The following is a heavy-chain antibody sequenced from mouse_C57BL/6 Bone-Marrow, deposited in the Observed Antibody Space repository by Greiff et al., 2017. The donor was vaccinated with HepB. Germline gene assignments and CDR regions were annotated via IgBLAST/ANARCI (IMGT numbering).Heavy chain of an antibody. V-gene: IGHV2-6-1*01. Sequence: VKVEESGPGLVAPSQSLSITCTVSGFSLTSYGVHWVRQPPGKGLEWLVVIWSDGSTTYNSALKSRLSISKDNSKSQVFLKMNSLQTDDTAMYYCARHGGNYDWYFDVWGTGTTVTVSS. CDR1: GFSLTSYG. CDR2: IWSDGST. J-gene: IGHJ1*03. D-gene: IGHD1-1*02. CDR3: ARHGGNYDWYFDV.